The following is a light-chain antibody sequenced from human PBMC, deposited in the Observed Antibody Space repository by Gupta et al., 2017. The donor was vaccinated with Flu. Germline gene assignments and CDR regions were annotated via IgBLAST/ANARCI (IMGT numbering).Light chain of an antibody. CDR2: ATS. V-gene: IGKV1-39*01. CDR3: QQSYTTPYT. J-gene: IGKJ2*01. Sequence: IQMTQSPSSLSASVGDRVTITCRAGQDISTYLTWYQHTQGKAPKLLIYATSSLPSGVPSRFSGSGSGTDFTLTISSLQPEDFATYYCQQSYTTPYTFGQGTKVEIK. CDR1: QDISTY.